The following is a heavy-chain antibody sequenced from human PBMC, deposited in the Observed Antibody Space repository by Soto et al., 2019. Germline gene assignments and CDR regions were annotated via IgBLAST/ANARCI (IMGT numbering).Heavy chain of an antibody. CDR3: ARKDKSGYFNWFDP. V-gene: IGHV5-51*01. CDR1: GYRFTSYW. D-gene: IGHD3-22*01. Sequence: GASLKISCRTSGYRFTSYWIAWVRQMPGKGLEWMGIIFPSDSDTRYNPSFRGQVTISADRSTSTVFLQWASLKASDTAVYFCARKDKSGYFNWFDPWGQGTLVTVSS. J-gene: IGHJ5*02. CDR2: IFPSDSDT.